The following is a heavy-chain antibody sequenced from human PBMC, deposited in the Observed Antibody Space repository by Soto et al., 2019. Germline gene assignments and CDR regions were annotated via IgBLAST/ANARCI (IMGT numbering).Heavy chain of an antibody. D-gene: IGHD6-13*01. Sequence: GVSVKVSCKSSGGTFSSYTISWVRQAPGKGLEWMGRIIPILGIANYAQKFQGRGTITADKSTSTAYMELSSLRSEDTAVYYCARGRLAAAGRDPFYFQHWGQGTLVTVSS. CDR1: GGTFSSYT. CDR3: ARGRLAAAGRDPFYFQH. J-gene: IGHJ1*01. V-gene: IGHV1-69*02. CDR2: IIPILGIA.